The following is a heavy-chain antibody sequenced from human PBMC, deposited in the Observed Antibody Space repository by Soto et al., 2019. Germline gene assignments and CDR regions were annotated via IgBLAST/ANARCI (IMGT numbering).Heavy chain of an antibody. CDR1: GGSIRSSSYY. V-gene: IGHV4-39*01. Sequence: TLSITCTVSGGSIRSSSYYWGWIRHPPGKGLEWIGSIYYSGSTYYNPSLKSRVTISVDTSKNQFSLKLSSVTAADTAVYYCAIKYYDSRGSLYYFDYWGQGTLVTVSS. CDR3: AIKYYDSRGSLYYFDY. D-gene: IGHD3-22*01. CDR2: IYYSGST. J-gene: IGHJ4*02.